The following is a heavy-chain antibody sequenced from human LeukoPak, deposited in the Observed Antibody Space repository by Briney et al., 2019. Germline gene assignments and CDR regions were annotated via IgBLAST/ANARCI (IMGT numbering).Heavy chain of an antibody. Sequence: SETLSLTCTVSGGSISSYYWSWIRQPPGKGLEWIGYIYYSGSTNYNPSLKSRVTISVDTSKNQFSLKLSSVTAADTAVYYCAILPDGYSLRGAFDIWGQGTMVTVSS. CDR2: IYYSGST. J-gene: IGHJ3*02. D-gene: IGHD6-13*01. V-gene: IGHV4-59*01. CDR1: GGSISSYY. CDR3: AILPDGYSLRGAFDI.